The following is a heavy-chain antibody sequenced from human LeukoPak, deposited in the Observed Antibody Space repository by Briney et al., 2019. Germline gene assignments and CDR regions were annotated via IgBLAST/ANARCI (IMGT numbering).Heavy chain of an antibody. CDR1: GGSISSGDYY. CDR2: IYYSGST. D-gene: IGHD3-10*01. V-gene: IGHV4-30-4*08. CDR3: ARSFHVTMVRGVIDYFDY. Sequence: SSETLSLTCTVSGGSISSGDYYWSWIRQPPGKGLEWIGYIYYSGSTYYNPSLKSRVTISVDTSKNQFSLKLRSVTAADTAVYYCARSFHVTMVRGVIDYFDYWGQGTLVTVSS. J-gene: IGHJ4*02.